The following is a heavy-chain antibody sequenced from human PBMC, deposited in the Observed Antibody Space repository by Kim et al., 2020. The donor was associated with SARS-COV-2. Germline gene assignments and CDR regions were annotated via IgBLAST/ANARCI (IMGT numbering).Heavy chain of an antibody. J-gene: IGHJ6*03. Sequence: GGSLRLSCAASGFTFSSYAMSWVRQAPGKGLEWVSAISGSGGSTYYADSVKGRFTISRDNSKNTLYLQMNSLRAEDTAVYYCAKGGYDILTGYYSPDRPYYDYYMDGWGKGTPVTVSS. V-gene: IGHV3-23*01. D-gene: IGHD3-9*01. CDR2: ISGSGGST. CDR3: AKGGYDILTGYYSPDRPYYDYYMDG. CDR1: GFTFSSYA.